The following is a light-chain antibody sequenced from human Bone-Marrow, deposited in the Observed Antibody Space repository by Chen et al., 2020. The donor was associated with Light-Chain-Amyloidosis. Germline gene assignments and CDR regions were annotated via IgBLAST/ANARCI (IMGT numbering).Light chain of an antibody. Sequence: DIQMTQSPSSLSASVGDTVTITCRASQSISIYVDWYQQKPGKAPNLLIYAASSLHSGVPSRFSGSGSGTDFTLTISSLQPEDFATYYCQQSYSDSFTFGPGIKVDIK. V-gene: IGKV1-39*01. CDR3: QQSYSDSFT. CDR1: QSISIY. J-gene: IGKJ3*01. CDR2: AAS.